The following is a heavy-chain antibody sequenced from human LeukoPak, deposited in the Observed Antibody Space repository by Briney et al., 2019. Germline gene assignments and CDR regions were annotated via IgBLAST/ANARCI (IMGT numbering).Heavy chain of an antibody. CDR1: GGSISSYY. Sequence: SETLSLSCTVSGGSISSYYWNWIRQSPGKGLEWIGYISYSGSTNYNPSLKSRVTISLDTSKNQFSLKVRSVTAAGTAVYYCARGFDSKSTYFDYWGQGTLVTVSS. V-gene: IGHV4-59*01. CDR3: ARGFDSKSTYFDY. CDR2: ISYSGST. D-gene: IGHD5-12*01. J-gene: IGHJ4*02.